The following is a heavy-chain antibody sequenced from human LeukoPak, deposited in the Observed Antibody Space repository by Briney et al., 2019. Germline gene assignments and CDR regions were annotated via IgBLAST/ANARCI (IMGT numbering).Heavy chain of an antibody. Sequence: SEALSLTCTVSGGSISSSSYYWGWIRQPPGKGLEWIGSIYYSGSTYYNPSLKSRVTISVDTSKNQFSLKLSSVTAADTAVYYCASRADPTDYSDAFDIWGQGTMVTVSS. CDR2: IYYSGST. J-gene: IGHJ3*02. V-gene: IGHV4-39*01. CDR3: ASRADPTDYSDAFDI. D-gene: IGHD2-15*01. CDR1: GGSISSSSYY.